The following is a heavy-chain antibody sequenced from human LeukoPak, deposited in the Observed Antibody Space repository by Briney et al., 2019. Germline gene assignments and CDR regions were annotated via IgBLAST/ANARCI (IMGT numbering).Heavy chain of an antibody. CDR3: VSYAPYAGSHYYPAY. Sequence: PGGSLRLSCAASGFTFNSYWMHWVRQVPDKGLVWVSRINGDGTNTNYADSAKGRFTISRDNTKNTLYLQMNTLRAEDTAVYYCVSYAPYAGSHYYPAYWGQGILVTVSS. CDR1: GFTFNSYW. V-gene: IGHV3-74*01. CDR2: INGDGTNT. J-gene: IGHJ4*02. D-gene: IGHD3-22*01.